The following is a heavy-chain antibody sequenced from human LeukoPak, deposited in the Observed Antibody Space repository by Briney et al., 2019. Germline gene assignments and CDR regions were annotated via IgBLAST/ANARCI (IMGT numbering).Heavy chain of an antibody. CDR1: GFTFDDYA. CDR3: AAILRYCSGGSCYYHYDMDV. CDR2: ISWNSGSI. V-gene: IGHV3-9*01. D-gene: IGHD2-15*01. Sequence: PGGSLRLSCAASGFTFDDYAMHWVRQAPGKGLEWVSGISWNSGSIGYADSVKGRFTISRDNAKNSLYLQMNSLRAEDTALYYCAAILRYCSGGSCYYHYDMDVWGQGTTVTVSS. J-gene: IGHJ6*02.